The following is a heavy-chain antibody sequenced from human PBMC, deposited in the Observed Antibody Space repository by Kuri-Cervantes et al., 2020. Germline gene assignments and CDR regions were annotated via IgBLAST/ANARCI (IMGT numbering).Heavy chain of an antibody. D-gene: IGHD6-13*01. J-gene: IGHJ3*02. Sequence: SETLSLTCTVSGGSISSSGYCWGWIRQPPGKGLEWIGSFHHRGSTDYNPSLKSRVTISVDTSKNQFSLKLSSVTAADTAVYYCASIAANDAFDIWGQGTMVTVSS. CDR2: FHHRGST. CDR1: GGSISSSGYC. V-gene: IGHV4-39*07. CDR3: ASIAANDAFDI.